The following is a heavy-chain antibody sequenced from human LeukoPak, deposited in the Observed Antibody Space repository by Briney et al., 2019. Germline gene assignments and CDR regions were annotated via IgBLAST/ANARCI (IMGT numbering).Heavy chain of an antibody. Sequence: ESLTISCKGSGYSFTSYWIGWVRQMPGKGLEWMGIIYPGDSDNKYSPSFQGHVTISADKSISTAYLQWSSLKASDSAIYYCARPNRGALIEHWGQGTPVAVSS. CDR1: GYSFTSYW. D-gene: IGHD1-14*01. CDR3: ARPNRGALIEH. CDR2: IYPGDSDN. V-gene: IGHV5-51*01. J-gene: IGHJ4*03.